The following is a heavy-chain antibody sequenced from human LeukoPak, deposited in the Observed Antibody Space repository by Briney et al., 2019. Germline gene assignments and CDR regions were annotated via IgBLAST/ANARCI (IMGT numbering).Heavy chain of an antibody. CDR2: ISGSGNRT. Sequence: SGGSLRLSCAASGFTFSSYAMSWVRQAPGKGLEWVSSISGSGNRTYYADSVKGRFTISRDNSKNTLFLQMNSPRAEDTAVYYCAKNLYCGGGSCYPSALGMDVWGQGTTVTVSS. D-gene: IGHD2-15*01. V-gene: IGHV3-23*01. CDR3: AKNLYCGGGSCYPSALGMDV. CDR1: GFTFSSYA. J-gene: IGHJ6*02.